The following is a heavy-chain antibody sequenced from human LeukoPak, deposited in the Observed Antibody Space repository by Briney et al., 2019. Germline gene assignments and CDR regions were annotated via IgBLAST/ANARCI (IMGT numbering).Heavy chain of an antibody. J-gene: IGHJ3*01. CDR1: GLSFSAFD. CDR2: IGKSGDT. D-gene: IGHD5-12*01. CDR3: ARGVYIGFDV. Sequence: GGSLRLSCAASGLSFSAFDFHWVRQATGKGLEWVSGIGKSGDTYYLASVKGRFTISRDNARNSLYLQMNSLTSGDTAVYFCARGVYIGFDVWGQETVVTVS. V-gene: IGHV3-13*04.